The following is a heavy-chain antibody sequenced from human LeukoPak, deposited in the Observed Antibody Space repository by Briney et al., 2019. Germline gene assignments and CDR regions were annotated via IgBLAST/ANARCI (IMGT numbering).Heavy chain of an antibody. CDR2: IYYSGST. CDR3: ARAGGDVVVPAAMGWFDP. V-gene: IGHV4-59*01. J-gene: IGHJ5*02. D-gene: IGHD2-2*01. CDR1: GGSISSYY. Sequence: SETLSLTCTVSGGSISSYYWNWIRQPPGKGLEWIGYIYYSGSTNYNPSLKSRVTISVDTSKNQFSLKLSSVTAADTAVYYCARAGGDVVVPAAMGWFDPWGQGTLVTVSS.